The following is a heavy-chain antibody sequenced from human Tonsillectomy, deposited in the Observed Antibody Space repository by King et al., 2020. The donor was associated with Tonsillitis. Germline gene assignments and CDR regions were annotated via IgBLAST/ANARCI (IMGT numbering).Heavy chain of an antibody. CDR1: GGSISSYY. CDR3: ARDQLTDAFDI. J-gene: IGHJ3*02. CDR2: IYYTGST. D-gene: IGHD3-10*01. V-gene: IGHV4-59*01. Sequence: QLQESGRGLVKPSETLSLTCTVSGGSISSYYWTWIRQPPGKGLEWIGYIYYTGSTNYNPSLKSRVTISVDTSKNQFSLKLCSVTAADTAVYYFARDQLTDAFDIWGQGAMVTVSS.